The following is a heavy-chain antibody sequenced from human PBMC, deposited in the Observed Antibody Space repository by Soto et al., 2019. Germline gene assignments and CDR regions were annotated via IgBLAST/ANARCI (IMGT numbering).Heavy chain of an antibody. J-gene: IGHJ6*02. CDR2: MNSNSGNT. CDR1: GYTFTSYD. D-gene: IGHD1-1*01. CDR3: ARERTGTTSMDV. Sequence: QVQLVQSGAEVKKPGASVKVSCKASGYTFTSYDINWVRQATGQGLEWMGWMNSNSGNTGYAQKFQGRVTMTRNTSLSTAYMELSSLRSEDTAVYYCARERTGTTSMDVWGQGTTVTVSS. V-gene: IGHV1-8*01.